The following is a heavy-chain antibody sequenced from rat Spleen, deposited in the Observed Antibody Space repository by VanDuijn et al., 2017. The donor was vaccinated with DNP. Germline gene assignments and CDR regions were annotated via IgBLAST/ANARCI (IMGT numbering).Heavy chain of an antibody. CDR3: ARFGSYYYVMDA. CDR1: GYSITSNY. D-gene: IGHD1-12*02. J-gene: IGHJ4*01. Sequence: EVQLQESGPGLVKPSQSLSLTCSVTGYSITSNYWGWIRKFPGNEMEWMAYISYSGITGYNPSLKSRISITRDTSKNQFFLQLNSVINEDTATYYCARFGSYYYVMDAWGQGASVTVSS. V-gene: IGHV3-1*01. CDR2: ISYSGIT.